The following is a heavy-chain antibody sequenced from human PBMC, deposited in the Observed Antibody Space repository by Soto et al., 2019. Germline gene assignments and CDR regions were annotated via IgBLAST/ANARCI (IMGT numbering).Heavy chain of an antibody. CDR2: IYYSGST. CDR3: ARQADRYGDGVYYYYGMDV. Sequence: SETLSLTCTVSGGSISSSSYYWGWIRQPPGKGLEWIGSIYYSGSTYYNPSLKSRVTISVDTSKNQFSLQLSSVTAADTAVYYCARQADRYGDGVYYYYGMDVWGQGTTVTVSS. D-gene: IGHD4-17*01. CDR1: GGSISSSSYY. J-gene: IGHJ6*02. V-gene: IGHV4-39*01.